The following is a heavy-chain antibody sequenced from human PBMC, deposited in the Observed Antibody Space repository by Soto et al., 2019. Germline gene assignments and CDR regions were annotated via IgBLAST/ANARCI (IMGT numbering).Heavy chain of an antibody. D-gene: IGHD3-16*01. Sequence: SETLSLTCSVSGGSISGATYHWTWIRQVPGKGLEWLGYSHSGNTFYNPSLKSRLSISVVASKNQFSLTLRSVTAADAAMYYCARSIPPRGAVWGWFDPWGHGTLVTVSS. V-gene: IGHV4-30-4*01. CDR2: SHSGNT. CDR3: ARSIPPRGAVWGWFDP. J-gene: IGHJ5*02. CDR1: GGSISGATYH.